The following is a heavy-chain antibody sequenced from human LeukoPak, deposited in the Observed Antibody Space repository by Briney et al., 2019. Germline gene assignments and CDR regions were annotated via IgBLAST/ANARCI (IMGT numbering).Heavy chain of an antibody. CDR2: INAGNGNT. D-gene: IGHD3-3*01. J-gene: IGHJ4*02. CDR3: ARVGILEWLFYDY. CDR1: GYTFTSYA. Sequence: ASVKVSCKASGYTFTSYARHWVRQAPGQRLEWMGWINAGNGNTKYSQKFQGRVTITRDTSASTAYMELSSLRSEDTAVYYCARVGILEWLFYDYWGQGTLVTVSS. V-gene: IGHV1-3*01.